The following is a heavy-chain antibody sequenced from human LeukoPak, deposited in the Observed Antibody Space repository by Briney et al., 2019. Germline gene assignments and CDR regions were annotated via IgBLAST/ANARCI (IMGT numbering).Heavy chain of an antibody. Sequence: PGGSLRLSCAASGFTFSSYEMNWVRQAPGKGLEWVSYISSSGSTKYYADSVKGRFTISRDNAKNSLYLQMNSLRAEDTAVYYCARLDYGGNSGLRYWGQGTLVTVSS. J-gene: IGHJ4*02. CDR2: ISSSGSTK. CDR3: ARLDYGGNSGLRY. CDR1: GFTFSSYE. D-gene: IGHD4-23*01. V-gene: IGHV3-48*03.